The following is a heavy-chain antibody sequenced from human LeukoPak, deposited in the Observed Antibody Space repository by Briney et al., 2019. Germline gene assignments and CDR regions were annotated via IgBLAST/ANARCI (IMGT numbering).Heavy chain of an antibody. CDR1: GLTFSSHW. V-gene: IGHV3-74*01. J-gene: IGHJ3*02. CDR3: ARVVAMAGRAFDI. Sequence: GGSLRLSCAASGLTFSSHWMHWVRQAPGKGLVWVSRITNDGSSTTYADSVKGRFTISRDNAKNSLYLQMNSLRAEDTALYYCARVVAMAGRAFDIWGQGTMVTVSS. D-gene: IGHD6-19*01. CDR2: ITNDGSST.